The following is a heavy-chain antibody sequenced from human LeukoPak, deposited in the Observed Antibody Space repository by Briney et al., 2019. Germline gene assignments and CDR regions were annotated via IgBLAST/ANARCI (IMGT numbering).Heavy chain of an antibody. CDR2: IIPIFGTA. CDR3: ATYYYDSSGYYYDPHFDY. D-gene: IGHD3-22*01. J-gene: IGHJ4*02. Sequence: SVKVSCKASGYTFTSYAISWVRQAPGQGLEWMGGIIPIFGTANYAQKFQGRVTITTDESTSTAYMELSSLRSEDTAVYYCATYYYDSSGYYYDPHFDYWGQGTLVTVSS. CDR1: GYTFTSYA. V-gene: IGHV1-69*05.